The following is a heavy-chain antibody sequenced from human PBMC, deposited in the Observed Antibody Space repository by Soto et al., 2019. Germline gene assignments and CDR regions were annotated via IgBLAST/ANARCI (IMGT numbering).Heavy chain of an antibody. Sequence: GGSLRLSCAASGFGFGGKTMYWVRQAPGRGLEWVALIAPDGSQIYYADSVKGRFTISRDNSKNTLYLQMDNLRAEDTSLYLCATDIHATWLLNSWGQGTLVTVSS. CDR3: ATDIHATWLLNS. CDR2: IAPDGSQI. D-gene: IGHD2-2*02. CDR1: GFGFGGKT. J-gene: IGHJ5*02. V-gene: IGHV3-30-3*02.